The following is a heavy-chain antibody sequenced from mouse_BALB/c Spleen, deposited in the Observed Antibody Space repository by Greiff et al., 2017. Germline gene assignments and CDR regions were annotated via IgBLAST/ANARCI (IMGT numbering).Heavy chain of an antibody. CDR1: GYTFTDYA. V-gene: IGHV1S137*01. CDR2: ISTYYGDA. Sequence: VQLLQSGAELVRPGVSVKLSCKGSGYTFTDYAMHWVKQSHAKSLEWIGVISTYYGDASYNQKFKGKATMTVDKSSSTAYMELARLTSEDSAIYYCAGSAPFAYWGQGTLVTVSA. J-gene: IGHJ3*01. CDR3: AGSAPFAY. D-gene: IGHD6-1*01.